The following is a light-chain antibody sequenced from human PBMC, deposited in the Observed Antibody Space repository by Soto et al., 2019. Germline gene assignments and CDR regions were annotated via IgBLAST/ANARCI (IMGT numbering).Light chain of an antibody. CDR1: QSVSSSF. V-gene: IGKV3-20*01. CDR2: GAS. J-gene: IGKJ4*01. Sequence: EIVLTQSPGTLSLSPGERATLSCRASQSVSSSFLAWYQQKPGQAPRLLIYGASSRATGIPDRFSGSGSGTDFTLTISTLEPEDVAVYYCQQYGNSPLTFGRGTKVQIK. CDR3: QQYGNSPLT.